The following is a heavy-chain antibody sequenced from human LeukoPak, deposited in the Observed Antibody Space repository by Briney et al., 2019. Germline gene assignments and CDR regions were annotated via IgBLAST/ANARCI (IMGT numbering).Heavy chain of an antibody. CDR3: ARQFVVRGVIIFSRGDYYYGMDV. D-gene: IGHD3-10*01. J-gene: IGHJ6*02. CDR2: IIPIFGTA. CDR1: GYTFTSYG. Sequence: ASVKVSCKASGYTFTSYGINWVRQAPGQGLEWMGGIIPIFGTANYAQKFQGRVTITADESTSTAYMELSSLRSEDTAVYYCARQFVVRGVIIFSRGDYYYGMDVWGQGTTVTVSS. V-gene: IGHV1-69*13.